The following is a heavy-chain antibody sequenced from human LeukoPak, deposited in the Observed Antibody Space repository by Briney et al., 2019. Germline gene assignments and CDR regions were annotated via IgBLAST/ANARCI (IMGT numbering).Heavy chain of an antibody. Sequence: PGGSLRLSCAASGFTFSSYGMHWVRQAPGKGLEWVVVIWYDGINKYYADSVKGRFTISRDNSKNTLYLQMNGLRAEDTAVYYCARGMVGATYFDYWGQGTLVTVSS. CDR1: GFTFSSYG. CDR2: IWYDGINK. CDR3: ARGMVGATYFDY. D-gene: IGHD1-26*01. J-gene: IGHJ4*02. V-gene: IGHV3-33*01.